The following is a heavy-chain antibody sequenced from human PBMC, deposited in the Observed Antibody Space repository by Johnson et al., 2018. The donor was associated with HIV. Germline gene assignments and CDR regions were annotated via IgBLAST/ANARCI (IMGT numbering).Heavy chain of an antibody. J-gene: IGHJ3*02. CDR2: ISYDGSNK. D-gene: IGHD7-27*01. CDR3: ARDPNWGWAFDS. CDR1: GFTFSSYA. Sequence: QVQLVESGGGVVQPGRSLRLSCAASGFTFSSYAMHWVRQAPGKGLEWVAVISYDGSNKYYADSVKGRFTISRDNSENTLYLQMNSLRAEDTAVYYCARDPNWGWAFDSWGQGTMVTVSS. V-gene: IGHV3-30*04.